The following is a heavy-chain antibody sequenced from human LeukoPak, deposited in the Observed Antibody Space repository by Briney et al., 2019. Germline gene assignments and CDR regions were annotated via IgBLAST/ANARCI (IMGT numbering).Heavy chain of an antibody. CDR1: GYSFTSYW. CDR2: IYPGDSDT. J-gene: IGHJ4*02. Sequence: GESLKISCKGSGYSFTSYWIGWVRQMPGKGLEWMGIIYPGDSDTRYSPSFQGQVTISADKSISTAYLQWSSLKASDTAMYYCAKSVGGAIGTTFSDYWGQGTLVTVSS. CDR3: AKSVGGAIGTTFSDY. V-gene: IGHV5-51*01. D-gene: IGHD1-1*01.